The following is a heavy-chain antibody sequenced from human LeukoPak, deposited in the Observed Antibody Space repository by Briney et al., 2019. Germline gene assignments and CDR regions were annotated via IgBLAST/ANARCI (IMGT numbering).Heavy chain of an antibody. J-gene: IGHJ4*02. D-gene: IGHD3-3*01. Sequence: SETLSLTCAVSGGSISSSSYYWGWIRQPPGKGLEWIGSIYYSGGTYYNPSLKSRVTISVDTSKNQFSLKLSSVTAADTAVYYCAREFWSGSYSDKWGQGTLVTVSS. CDR3: AREFWSGSYSDK. V-gene: IGHV4-39*02. CDR2: IYYSGGT. CDR1: GGSISSSSYY.